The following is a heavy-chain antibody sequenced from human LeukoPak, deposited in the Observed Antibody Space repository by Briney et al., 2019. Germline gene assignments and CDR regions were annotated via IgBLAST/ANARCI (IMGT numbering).Heavy chain of an antibody. CDR1: GYTFTNYG. V-gene: IGHV1-18*01. J-gene: IGHJ3*02. D-gene: IGHD3-3*01. Sequence: ASVKVSCKASGYTFTNYGFTWVRQAPGQGLEWMGWIDPYNGDTYYAHKFQGRVTLTTDTSTSTVCMELRSLSSDDTAVYYCARGSAAVNTARGYDIWGQGTMVTVSS. CDR2: IDPYNGDT. CDR3: ARGSAAVNTARGYDI.